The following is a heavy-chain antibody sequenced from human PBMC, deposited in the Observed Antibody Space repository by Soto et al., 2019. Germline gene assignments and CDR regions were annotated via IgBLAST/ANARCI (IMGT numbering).Heavy chain of an antibody. CDR2: ISYDGSNK. Sequence: QVQLVESGGGVVQPGRSLRLSCAASGFTFSSYGMHWVRQGPGKGLEWVAVISYDGSNKYDADSVKGRFTISRDNSKNTLYLQMTSLRAEGTAVYYCAKDQAVTIYWYFDLWGRGTLVTVSS. V-gene: IGHV3-30*18. CDR3: AKDQAVTIYWYFDL. J-gene: IGHJ2*01. CDR1: GFTFSSYG. D-gene: IGHD4-17*01.